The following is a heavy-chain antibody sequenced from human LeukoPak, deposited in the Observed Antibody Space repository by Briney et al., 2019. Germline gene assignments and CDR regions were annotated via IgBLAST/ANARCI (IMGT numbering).Heavy chain of an antibody. J-gene: IGHJ3*02. V-gene: IGHV4-59*01. CDR3: ARGSGSADAFDI. CDR1: GGSISSYY. CDR2: IYYSGST. Sequence: SETLSLTCTVSGGSISSYYWSWIRQPPGKGLEWIGYIYYSGSTNYNPSLKSRVTISVDTSKNQFSLKLSSVTAADTAVYYCARGSGSADAFDIWGQGTMVTVSS. D-gene: IGHD1-26*01.